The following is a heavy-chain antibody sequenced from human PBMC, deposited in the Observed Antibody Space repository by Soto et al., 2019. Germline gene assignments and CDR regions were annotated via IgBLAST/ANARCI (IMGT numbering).Heavy chain of an antibody. Sequence: GASVKVSCKASGYTFTSYGISWVRQAPGQGLEWMGWISAYNGNTNYAQKLQGRVTMTTDTSTSTAYMELRSLRSDDTAVYYWSRGGVVVPATGDWFDPWGQGTLVTVSS. D-gene: IGHD2-2*01. CDR2: ISAYNGNT. V-gene: IGHV1-18*01. J-gene: IGHJ5*02. CDR3: SRGGVVVPATGDWFDP. CDR1: GYTFTSYG.